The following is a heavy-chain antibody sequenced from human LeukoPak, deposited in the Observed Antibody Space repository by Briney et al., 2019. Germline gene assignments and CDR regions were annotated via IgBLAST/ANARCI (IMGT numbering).Heavy chain of an antibody. CDR3: ATGRVVPAATPNDYYYYGMDV. CDR1: GYTLTELS. CDR2: FDPEDGET. J-gene: IGHJ6*02. Sequence: ASVKVSCKVSGYTLTELSMHWVRQAPGKGLEWMGGFDPEDGETIYAQKFRGRVTMTEDTSTDTAYMELSSLRSEDTAVYYCATGRVVPAATPNDYYYYGMDVWGQGTTVTVSS. V-gene: IGHV1-24*01. D-gene: IGHD2-2*01.